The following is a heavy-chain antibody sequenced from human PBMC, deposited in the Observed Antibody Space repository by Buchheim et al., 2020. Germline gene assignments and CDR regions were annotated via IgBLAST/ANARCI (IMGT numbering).Heavy chain of an antibody. Sequence: QVQLVESGGGVVQPGRSLRLSCAASGFTFSSYGMHWVRQAPGKGLEWVAVISYDGSNKYYADSVKGRFTISRDNSKNTLYLQMNSLRAEDTAVYYCAKDKYIVLMVYAVDYWGQGTL. CDR3: AKDKYIVLMVYAVDY. J-gene: IGHJ4*02. V-gene: IGHV3-30*18. CDR2: ISYDGSNK. D-gene: IGHD2-8*01. CDR1: GFTFSSYG.